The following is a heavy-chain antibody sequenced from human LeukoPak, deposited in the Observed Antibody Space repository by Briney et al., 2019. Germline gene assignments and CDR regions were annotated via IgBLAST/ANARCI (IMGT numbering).Heavy chain of an antibody. CDR2: IIPLLGVT. V-gene: IGHV1-69*04. J-gene: IGHJ3*02. D-gene: IGHD3-16*01. Sequence: SVKVSCKASGGTFSSYAFNWVRQAPGQGLEWVGRIIPLLGVTNHAQKLQGRVTVTADPATNTAYMELSSLIPDDTAVYYCARARTMITFGGVRHAFDIWGQGTLVTVSS. CDR1: GGTFSSYA. CDR3: ARARTMITFGGVRHAFDI.